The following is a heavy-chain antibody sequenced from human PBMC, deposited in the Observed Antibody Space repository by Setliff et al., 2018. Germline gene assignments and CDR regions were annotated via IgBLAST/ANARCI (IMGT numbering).Heavy chain of an antibody. V-gene: IGHV1-18*01. D-gene: IGHD2-15*01. J-gene: IGHJ3*02. CDR3: AKDRRNIVVAVVNAAFDI. CDR2: ISAYNGDT. Sequence: ASVKVSCKASSYTFSSYGISWVRQAPGQGLEWMGWISAYNGDTNYAQNLQGRVTMTTDTSTSTAYMELRSLRSDDTAVYYCAKDRRNIVVAVVNAAFDIWGQGTMVTVSS. CDR1: SYTFSSYG.